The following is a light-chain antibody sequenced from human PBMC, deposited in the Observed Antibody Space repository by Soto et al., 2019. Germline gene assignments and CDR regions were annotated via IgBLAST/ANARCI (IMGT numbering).Light chain of an antibody. CDR3: QQYKSYPWT. J-gene: IGKJ1*01. V-gene: IGKV1-5*03. CDR1: QSISSW. CDR2: KAS. Sequence: DIQMTQSPSTLSASVGDRVTITCRASQSISSWLAWYQQKPGKAPKLLIYKASSLESGVPSRFSGSGSGTAFTLPSSRLEPDDFGAYYGQQYKSYPWTFGQGTKVEIK.